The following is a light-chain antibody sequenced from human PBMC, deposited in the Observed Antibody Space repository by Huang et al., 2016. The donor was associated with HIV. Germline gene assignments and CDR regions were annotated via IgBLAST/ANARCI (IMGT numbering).Light chain of an antibody. Sequence: DIQMTQSPSSLSASVGDRVTITCRATQSVTKYLNWYHQKPGKASKLLIYGASSLQTGVPSRFSGSGSGTDFTLTISSLQPEDFATYYCQQSSSPPPTFGPGTKVDIK. CDR2: GAS. CDR3: QQSSSPPPT. V-gene: IGKV1-39*01. CDR1: QSVTKY. J-gene: IGKJ3*01.